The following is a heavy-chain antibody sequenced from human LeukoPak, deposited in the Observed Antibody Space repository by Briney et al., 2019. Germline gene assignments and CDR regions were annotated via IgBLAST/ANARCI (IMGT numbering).Heavy chain of an antibody. CDR3: ARGWKYYDSSGPVIY. CDR2: INPNSGGT. Sequence: GASVKVSCKTSGYTFTGYYMNWVRQAPGQGPEWMGWINPNSGGTNYAQKFKGRVTMTRDTSISTAYMELSRLRSDDTAVYYCARGWKYYDSSGPVIYWGQGTLVTVSS. D-gene: IGHD3-22*01. J-gene: IGHJ4*02. CDR1: GYTFTGYY. V-gene: IGHV1-2*02.